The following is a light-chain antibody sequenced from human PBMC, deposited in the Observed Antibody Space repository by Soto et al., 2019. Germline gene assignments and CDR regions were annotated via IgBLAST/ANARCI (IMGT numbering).Light chain of an antibody. CDR1: SSNIGSYNL. J-gene: IGLJ1*01. CDR2: EGS. Sequence: QPVLTQPASVSGSLGQSITISCIGTSSNIGSYNLVSWYQHQPGKAPKIMIFEGSKRPSGVSNRFSGSRSGNTASLTISGLQAEDEAEYYCCSFAGTGTQYVFGTGTKLTVL. CDR3: CSFAGTGTQYV. V-gene: IGLV2-23*01.